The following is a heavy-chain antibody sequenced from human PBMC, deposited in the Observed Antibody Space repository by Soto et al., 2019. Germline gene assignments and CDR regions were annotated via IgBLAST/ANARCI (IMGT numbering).Heavy chain of an antibody. J-gene: IGHJ4*02. D-gene: IGHD3-10*01. Sequence: XESLSLSCAASGSTFSSYSMSWVRQAPGKGLEWVSAISGSGGSTYYADSVKGRFTISRDNSKNTLYLQMNSLRAEDTAVYYCYGSGSLNWGQGTLVTVSS. V-gene: IGHV3-23*01. CDR3: YGSGSLN. CDR1: GSTFSSYS. CDR2: ISGSGGST.